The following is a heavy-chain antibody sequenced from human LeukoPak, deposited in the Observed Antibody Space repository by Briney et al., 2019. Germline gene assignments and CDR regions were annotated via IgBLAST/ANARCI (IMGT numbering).Heavy chain of an antibody. D-gene: IGHD3-10*01. CDR2: IYHSGST. Sequence: PSQTLSLTCAVSGGSISSGGYSWSWIRQPPGKGLEWIGYIYHSGSTYYNPSLKSRVTISVDRSKNQFSLNLNFVTAADTALYYCARGDGSGSGRWFDPWGQGTLITVS. CDR1: GGSISSGGYS. V-gene: IGHV4-30-2*01. CDR3: ARGDGSGSGRWFDP. J-gene: IGHJ5*02.